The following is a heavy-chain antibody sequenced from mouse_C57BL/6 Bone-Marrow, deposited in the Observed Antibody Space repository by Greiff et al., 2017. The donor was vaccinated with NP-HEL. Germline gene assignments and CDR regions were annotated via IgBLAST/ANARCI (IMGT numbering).Heavy chain of an antibody. CDR2: IDPANANT. CDR1: GFNIKNTY. Sequence: VQLQQSVAELVRPGASVKLSCTASGFNIKNTYMHWVKQRPEQGLEWIGRIDPANANTKYAPKFQGKATITADTSSNTAYLQLSSLTSEDTAIYYCASEKGYYGSPYYFDYWGQGTTLTVSS. CDR3: ASEKGYYGSPYYFDY. D-gene: IGHD1-1*01. J-gene: IGHJ2*01. V-gene: IGHV14-3*01.